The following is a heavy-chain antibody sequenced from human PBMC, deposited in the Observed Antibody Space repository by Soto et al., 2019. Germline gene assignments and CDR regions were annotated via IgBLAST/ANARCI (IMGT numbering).Heavy chain of an antibody. CDR2: MNPNSGNT. J-gene: IGHJ4*02. CDR1: GYTFTSYD. D-gene: IGHD3-16*02. Sequence: ASVKVSCKASGYTFTSYDINWVRQATGQGLEWMGWMNPNSGNTGYAQKFQGRVTMTRNTFISTAYMELSSLRSEDTAVYYCASGFYDYIWGSYRKGGYWGQGTLVTVTS. V-gene: IGHV1-8*01. CDR3: ASGFYDYIWGSYRKGGY.